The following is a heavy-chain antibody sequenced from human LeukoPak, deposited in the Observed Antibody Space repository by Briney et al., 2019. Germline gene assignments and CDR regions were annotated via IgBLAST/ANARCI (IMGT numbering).Heavy chain of an antibody. D-gene: IGHD2-2*02. CDR3: AREPRGPATIFKYFDY. CDR1: GFTFSSYA. CDR2: IWYDGSNK. V-gene: IGHV3-33*08. Sequence: GGSLRLSCAASGFTFSSYAMHWVRQAPGKGLEWVAVIWYDGSNKDYADSVKGRFTISRDKSKNTLSLQMNSLRAEDTAVYYCAREPRGPATIFKYFDYWGQGTLVTVSS. J-gene: IGHJ4*02.